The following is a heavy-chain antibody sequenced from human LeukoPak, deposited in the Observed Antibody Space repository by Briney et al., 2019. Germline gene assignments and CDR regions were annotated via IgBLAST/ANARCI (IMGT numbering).Heavy chain of an antibody. CDR2: VNHIGST. Sequence: SETLSLTCTVYGGSFSGYYWTWIRQPPGKGLEWIGDVNHIGSTNYTPSLKCRVSITVDTSKNQFSLRLRSVTAADAAVYYCARQGAWANSVDFWGQGTLVTVSS. V-gene: IGHV4-34*01. CDR3: ARQGAWANSVDF. J-gene: IGHJ4*02. CDR1: GGSFSGYY. D-gene: IGHD4-23*01.